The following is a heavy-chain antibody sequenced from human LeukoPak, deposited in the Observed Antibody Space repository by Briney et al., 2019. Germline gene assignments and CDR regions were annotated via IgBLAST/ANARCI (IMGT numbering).Heavy chain of an antibody. CDR1: GFTFSSYW. D-gene: IGHD4-17*01. CDR3: ARARGLGYGDYVRWFDP. Sequence: GGSLRLSCAASGFTFSSYWMHWVRQGPGKGLVWVSRINSDGSSTTYADSVKGRFTISRDNAKNTLYLQMNSLRAEDTAVYYCARARGLGYGDYVRWFDPWGQGTLVTVSS. V-gene: IGHV3-74*01. J-gene: IGHJ5*02. CDR2: INSDGSST.